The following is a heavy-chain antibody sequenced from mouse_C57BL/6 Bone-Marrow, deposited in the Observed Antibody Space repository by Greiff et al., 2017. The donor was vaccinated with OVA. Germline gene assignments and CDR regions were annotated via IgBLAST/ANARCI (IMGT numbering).Heavy chain of an antibody. D-gene: IGHD3-1*01. CDR2: ISSGGSYT. J-gene: IGHJ1*03. CDR3: ARLGGGWYFDV. CDR1: GFTFSSYG. V-gene: IGHV5-6*01. Sequence: EVTLVESGADLVKPGGSLKLSCAASGFTFSSYGMSWVRQTPDKGLEWVATISSGGSYTYYSDSVKGRFTISRDNAKNTLYLHMSSLKSEDTAVYYCARLGGGWYFDVWGTGTTVTVSS.